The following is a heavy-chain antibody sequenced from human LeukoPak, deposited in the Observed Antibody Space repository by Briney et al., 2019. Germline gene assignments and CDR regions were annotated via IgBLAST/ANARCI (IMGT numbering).Heavy chain of an antibody. J-gene: IGHJ6*04. CDR3: AKAYGSRLLKGDHQNMDV. V-gene: IGHV3-30*02. CDR1: GLIFSNYG. Sequence: GGSLTLSCVAPGLIFSNYGMHWVRQAPGKGLDWVSFIRYDGNEKQYADSMRGRVTISRDNSKGTLFLQMTSQRPEDTAVYYCAKAYGSRLLKGDHQNMDVWGKGTTVIVSS. CDR2: IRYDGNEK. D-gene: IGHD2-21*02.